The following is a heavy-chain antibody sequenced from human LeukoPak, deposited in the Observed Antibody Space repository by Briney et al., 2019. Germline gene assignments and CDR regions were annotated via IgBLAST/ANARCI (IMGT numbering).Heavy chain of an antibody. CDR3: ARGSVIVAGYDY. CDR2: ISTSSSYI. CDR1: GFTFNKYT. V-gene: IGHV3-21*01. Sequence: GGSLRLSCAASGFTFNKYTMNWVRQAPGKGLEWVSSISTSSSYIYYADSVKGRFTISRDNAKNSLYLQMNSLRTEDTAVYYCARGSVIVAGYDYWGQGTLVTVSS. J-gene: IGHJ4*02. D-gene: IGHD5-12*01.